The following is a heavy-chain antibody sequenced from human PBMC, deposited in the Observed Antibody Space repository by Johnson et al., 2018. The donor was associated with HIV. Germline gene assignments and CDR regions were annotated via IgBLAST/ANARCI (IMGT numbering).Heavy chain of an antibody. V-gene: IGHV3-30*18. CDR2: VLHDGSNK. J-gene: IGHJ3*02. D-gene: IGHD6-13*01. CDR1: GFPFSTYA. Sequence: QVQLVESGGGVVQPGRSLRLSCATSGFPFSTYAIHWVRQVPGKGLDLVAVVLHDGSNKYYADSVKGRFTISRDNSNNTLYLQMNSLRAEDTAVYYCAKDWARIAAAQFDIWGQGTMVTVSS. CDR3: AKDWARIAAAQFDI.